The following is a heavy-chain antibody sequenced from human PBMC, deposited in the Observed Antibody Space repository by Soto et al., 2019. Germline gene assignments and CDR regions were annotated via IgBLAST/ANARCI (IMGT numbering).Heavy chain of an antibody. CDR1: GGSFSGYY. CDR3: ARGHGAAAGKGWFDP. D-gene: IGHD6-13*01. J-gene: IGHJ5*02. CDR2: INHSGST. Sequence: QVQLLQWGAGLLKPSETLSLTCAVYGGSFSGYYWSWIRQPPGKGLEWIGEINHSGSTNYNPSLKSRVTISVDTSKNEFSLKLSSGTAADTAVYYCARGHGAAAGKGWFDPWGQGTLVTVSS. V-gene: IGHV4-34*01.